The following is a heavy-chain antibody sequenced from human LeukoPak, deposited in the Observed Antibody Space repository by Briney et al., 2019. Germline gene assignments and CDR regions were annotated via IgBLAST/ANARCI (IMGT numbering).Heavy chain of an antibody. J-gene: IGHJ4*02. CDR3: ARGLVRHPYQLLSEDVYYFDY. V-gene: IGHV1-18*01. CDR2: ISAYNGNT. CDR1: GYTFTSYG. D-gene: IGHD2-2*01. Sequence: VASVKVSCKASGYTFTSYGISWVRQAPGQGLEWMGWISAYNGNTNYAQKLQGRVTMTTDTSTSTAYMELRSLRSDDTAVYYCARGLVRHPYQLLSEDVYYFDYWGQGTLVTVSS.